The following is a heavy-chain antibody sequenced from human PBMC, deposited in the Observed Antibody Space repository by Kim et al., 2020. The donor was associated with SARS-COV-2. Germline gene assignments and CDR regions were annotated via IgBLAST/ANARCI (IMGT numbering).Heavy chain of an antibody. CDR2: ISPDGSGQ. V-gene: IGHV3-30*04. J-gene: IGHJ4*03. CDR1: GFTFSGSP. CDR3: AREAGSSGFAGYFDS. D-gene: IGHD3-22*01. Sequence: GGSLRLSCAASGFTFSGSPMHWVRQAPGKGLHWVAVISPDGSGQAYADSVKDRFTISRDNPKNLLSLQMNSLRTEDTAVYYCAREAGSSGFAGYFDSWG.